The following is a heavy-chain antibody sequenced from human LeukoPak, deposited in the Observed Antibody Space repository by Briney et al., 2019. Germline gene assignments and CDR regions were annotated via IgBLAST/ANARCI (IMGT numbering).Heavy chain of an antibody. CDR3: ARDLAVAGTNYFDF. D-gene: IGHD6-19*01. Sequence: SETLSLTCSVSGDSISSNEWWSWVRQPPGKGLEWLGEVFHSGSTNFNPSLKSRVTISIDKSTNQFSLEVTSVTAADTAIYYCARDLAVAGTNYFDFWGQGVLVTVSS. CDR1: GDSISSNEW. J-gene: IGHJ4*02. V-gene: IGHV4-4*02. CDR2: VFHSGST.